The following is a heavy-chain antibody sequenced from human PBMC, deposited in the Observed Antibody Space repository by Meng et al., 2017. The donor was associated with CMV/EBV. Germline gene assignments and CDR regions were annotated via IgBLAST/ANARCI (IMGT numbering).Heavy chain of an antibody. CDR3: ARGLEWLLLGIFDY. J-gene: IGHJ4*02. CDR1: GFTFSSYW. D-gene: IGHD3-3*01. CDR2: IKQDGSEK. V-gene: IGHV3-7*04. Sequence: GESLKISCAASGFTFSSYWMSWVRQAPGKGLEWVANIKQDGSEKYYVDSVKGRFTISRGNAKNSLYLQMNSLRAEDTAVYYCARGLEWLLLGIFDYWGQGTLVTVSS.